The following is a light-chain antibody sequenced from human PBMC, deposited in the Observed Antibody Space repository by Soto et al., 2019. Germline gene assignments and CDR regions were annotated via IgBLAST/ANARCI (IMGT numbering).Light chain of an antibody. V-gene: IGLV2-14*01. CDR1: SSDVGSYNY. CDR3: SSYTSISTRV. Sequence: QSALTQPAAVSGSPVQSITISCTGTSSDVGSYNYVSWYQQHTGKAPKLMIYEVSNRPSGVSYRFPGSKSGNTASLTISGLQAEFEANYYCSSYTSISTRVFGGGTQLTVL. CDR2: EVS. J-gene: IGLJ3*02.